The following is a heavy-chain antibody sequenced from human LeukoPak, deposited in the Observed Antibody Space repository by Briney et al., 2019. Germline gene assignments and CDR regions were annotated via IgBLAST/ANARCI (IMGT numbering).Heavy chain of an antibody. Sequence: SETLSLTCTVSGGSISSSSYYWGWIRQPPGKGLEWIGSIYYSGSTYYNPSLKSRVTVSVDTSKNQFSLKLSSVTAADTAVYYCARENYYDSSGYYLFDYWGQGTLVTVSS. CDR3: ARENYYDSSGYYLFDY. V-gene: IGHV4-39*02. CDR2: IYYSGST. D-gene: IGHD3-22*01. J-gene: IGHJ4*02. CDR1: GGSISSSSYY.